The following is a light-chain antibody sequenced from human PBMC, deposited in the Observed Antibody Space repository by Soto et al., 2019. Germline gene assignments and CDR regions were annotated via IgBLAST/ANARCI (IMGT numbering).Light chain of an antibody. CDR3: LQTIHHPPYT. J-gene: IGKJ2*01. Sequence: DIVMTQTPLSLSVTPGQPASVSCKSTQSLLHSDGKTYFYWYLQKPGQPPQLLIYEVSKRLSGVPDRFSGSGSGTDFTLTISRVEAEDVGVYYCLQTIHHPPYTFVQGTKLEMK. CDR2: EVS. V-gene: IGKV2D-29*01. CDR1: QSLLHSDGKTY.